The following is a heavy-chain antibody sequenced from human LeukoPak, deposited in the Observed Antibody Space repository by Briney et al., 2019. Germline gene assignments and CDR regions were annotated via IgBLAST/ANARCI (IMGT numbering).Heavy chain of an antibody. Sequence: PGGSLRLSCAASGFTFSSYSMNWVRQAPGKGLEWVSSISSSSSYIYYADSVKGRFTISRDNAKNSLYLQMNSLRAEDTAVYYCARDRRITMIVVVTKHDDAFDIWGQGTMVTVSS. CDR2: ISSSSSYI. CDR1: GFTFSSYS. CDR3: ARDRRITMIVVVTKHDDAFDI. D-gene: IGHD3-22*01. V-gene: IGHV3-21*01. J-gene: IGHJ3*02.